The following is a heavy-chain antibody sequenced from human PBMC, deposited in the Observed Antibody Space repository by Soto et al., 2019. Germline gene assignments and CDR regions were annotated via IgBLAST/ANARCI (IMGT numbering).Heavy chain of an antibody. CDR1: GGTFSSYA. V-gene: IGHV1-69*05. J-gene: IGHJ4*02. CDR3: ARADRITMIVVVITPLDY. D-gene: IGHD3-22*01. CDR2: IIPIFGTA. Sequence: LVKVACKPFGGTFSSYAISWVRKTPGQGLEWMGGIIPIFGTANYAQKLQGRVTMTTDTSTSTAYMELRSLRSDDTAVYYCARADRITMIVVVITPLDYWGQGTLVTVSS.